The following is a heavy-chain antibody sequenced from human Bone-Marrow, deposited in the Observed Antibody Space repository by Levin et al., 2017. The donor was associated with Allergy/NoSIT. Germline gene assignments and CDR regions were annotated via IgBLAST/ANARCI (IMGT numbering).Heavy chain of an antibody. Sequence: SETLSLTCTVSGGSISSYYWSWIRQPPGKGLEWIGYIYYSGSTNYNPSLKSRVTISVDTSKNQFSLKLSSVTAADTAVYYCARDRGGYSYGPRFDYWGQGTLVTVSS. CDR3: ARDRGGYSYGPRFDY. D-gene: IGHD5-18*01. V-gene: IGHV4-59*01. CDR1: GGSISSYY. J-gene: IGHJ4*02. CDR2: IYYSGST.